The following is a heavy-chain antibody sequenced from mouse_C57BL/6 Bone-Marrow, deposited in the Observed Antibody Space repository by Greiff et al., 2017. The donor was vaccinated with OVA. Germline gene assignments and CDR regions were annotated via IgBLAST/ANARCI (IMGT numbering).Heavy chain of an antibody. V-gene: IGHV3-6*01. CDR2: ISYDGSN. D-gene: IGHD1-1*01. CDR3: ARGYYVSSSFDY. CDR1: GYSITSGYY. J-gene: IGHJ2*01. Sequence: EVKLMESGPGLVKPSQSLSLTCSVTGYSITSGYYWNWIRQFPGNKLEWMGDISYDGSNKYNPSLKNRISITRDTSKNPLFLKLNAVTTEDTATYYCARGYYVSSSFDYWGPGTTLTVSS.